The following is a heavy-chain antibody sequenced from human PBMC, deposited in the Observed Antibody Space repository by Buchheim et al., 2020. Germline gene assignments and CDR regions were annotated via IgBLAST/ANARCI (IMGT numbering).Heavy chain of an antibody. D-gene: IGHD3-22*01. CDR1: GFTFSSYG. V-gene: IGHV3-30*18. CDR2: ISFDGSSD. Sequence: QVQLVESGGGVVQPGRSLRLSCAASGFTFSSYGIHWVRQAPGKGLEWVAVISFDGSSDDYADSVKGRFTISRDNYKNMVYLQMNSLSTEDTAVYYCAKDRDSTGWLDFAFDYWGQGT. CDR3: AKDRDSTGWLDFAFDY. J-gene: IGHJ4*02.